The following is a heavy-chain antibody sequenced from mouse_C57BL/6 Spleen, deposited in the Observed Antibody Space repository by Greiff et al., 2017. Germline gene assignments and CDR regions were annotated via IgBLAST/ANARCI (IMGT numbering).Heavy chain of an antibody. V-gene: IGHV1-52*01. Sequence: VQLQQPGAELVRPGSSVKLSCKASGYTFTSYWMHWVKQRPIQGLEWIGNIDPSDSETHYNQKFKDKATLTVDKSSSTAYMQLSSLTSEDSAVYYCARKGLLWYFDYWGQGTTLTVSS. D-gene: IGHD2-10*01. J-gene: IGHJ2*01. CDR3: ARKGLLWYFDY. CDR2: IDPSDSET. CDR1: GYTFTSYW.